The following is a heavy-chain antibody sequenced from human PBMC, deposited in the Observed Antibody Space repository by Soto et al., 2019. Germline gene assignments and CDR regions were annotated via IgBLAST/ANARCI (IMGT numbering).Heavy chain of an antibody. Sequence: QIQLVQSGAEVKKPGASVKVSCKASGYTFTSYAMHWVRQAPGQRLEWMGWINAGNGNTKYSQKFQGRVTITRDTSASTAYMELSSLRSDDTAVYYCARGLNGHLNYFDYWGQGTLVTVSS. J-gene: IGHJ4*02. V-gene: IGHV1-3*01. CDR2: INAGNGNT. CDR3: ARGLNGHLNYFDY. D-gene: IGHD2-8*01. CDR1: GYTFTSYA.